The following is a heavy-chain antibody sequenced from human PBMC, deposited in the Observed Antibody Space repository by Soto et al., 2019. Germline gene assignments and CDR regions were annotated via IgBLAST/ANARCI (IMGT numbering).Heavy chain of an antibody. V-gene: IGHV4-31*03. D-gene: IGHD5-18*01. J-gene: IGHJ4*02. CDR1: GCSISSGGYY. CDR2: IYYSGST. Sequence: TLSLTCTVSGCSISSGGYYWSWIRQHPGKGLEWIGYIYYSGSTYYNPSLKSRVTISVDTSKNQFSLKLSSVTAADTAVYYCARVRRGYSYGIDYWGQGTRVTVSS. CDR3: ARVRRGYSYGIDY.